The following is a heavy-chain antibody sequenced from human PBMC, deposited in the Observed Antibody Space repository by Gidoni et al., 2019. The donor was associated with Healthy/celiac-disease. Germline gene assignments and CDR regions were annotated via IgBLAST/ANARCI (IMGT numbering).Heavy chain of an antibody. CDR2: IYYSGST. CDR3: ARDSDYGDYFDY. CDR1: GGSISSYY. Sequence: QLQLQESGPGLVKPSATLSLTCTVSGGSISSYYWSWIRQPPGKGLEWLGYIYYSGSTNYNPSLKSRVTISVETSKNQFSLKLSSVTDADTAVYYCARDSDYGDYFDYWGQGTLVTVSS. V-gene: IGHV4-59*01. D-gene: IGHD4-17*01. J-gene: IGHJ4*02.